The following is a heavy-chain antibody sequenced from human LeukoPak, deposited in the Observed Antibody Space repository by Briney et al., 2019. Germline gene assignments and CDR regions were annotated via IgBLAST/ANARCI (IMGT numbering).Heavy chain of an antibody. Sequence: PSETLSLTCAVYGGSFSGYYWSWIRQPPGKGLEWIGEINHSGSTNYNPSLKSRVTISVDTSKNQSSLKLSSVTAADTAVYYCASTEVVVVAATTYNWFDPWGQGTLVTVSS. V-gene: IGHV4-34*01. CDR1: GGSFSGYY. D-gene: IGHD2-15*01. J-gene: IGHJ5*02. CDR3: ASTEVVVVAATTYNWFDP. CDR2: INHSGST.